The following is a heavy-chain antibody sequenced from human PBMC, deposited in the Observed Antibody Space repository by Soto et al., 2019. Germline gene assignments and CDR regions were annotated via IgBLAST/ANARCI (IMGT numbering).Heavy chain of an antibody. D-gene: IGHD3-16*01. CDR1: GDSVSSNSAA. V-gene: IGHV6-1*01. CDR2: TYYRSKWYN. CDR3: ARRGPQQVPLFYVGPFDY. Sequence: SPTLSLTCAISGDSVSSNSAAWTWIRQSPSRGLEWLGRTYYRSKWYNDYAVSVKSRITINPDTSKNQFSLQLNSVTPEDTAVYYCARRGPQQVPLFYVGPFDYWGQGTLVTVSS. J-gene: IGHJ4*02.